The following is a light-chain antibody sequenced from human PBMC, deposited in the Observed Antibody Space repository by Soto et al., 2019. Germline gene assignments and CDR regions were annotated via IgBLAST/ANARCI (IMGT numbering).Light chain of an antibody. V-gene: IGKV3-11*01. CDR3: QQRNPHT. CDR2: DAS. Sequence: EIVLTQSPATLSLSPGERATLSCRASQSIGTYLAWYQQKPGQAPRLLIYDASNRATGIPARFSGGGSGTDFTLTISSLEPEDFAVYYCQQRNPHTFGGGTKVDIK. J-gene: IGKJ4*01. CDR1: QSIGTY.